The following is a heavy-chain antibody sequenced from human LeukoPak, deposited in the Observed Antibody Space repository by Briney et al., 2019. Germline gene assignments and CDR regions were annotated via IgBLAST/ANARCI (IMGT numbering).Heavy chain of an antibody. J-gene: IGHJ4*02. CDR3: AKGKASGWYIVDY. Sequence: GGSLRLSCVVSGFTISSYGMHWVRQAPGKGLEWVAFIRYDGSYKKYADSVKGRFTISRDNSKNTLYLQMNSLRAEDTAVYYCAKGKASGWYIVDYWGQGTLVTVSS. CDR2: IRYDGSYK. D-gene: IGHD6-19*01. CDR1: GFTISSYG. V-gene: IGHV3-30*02.